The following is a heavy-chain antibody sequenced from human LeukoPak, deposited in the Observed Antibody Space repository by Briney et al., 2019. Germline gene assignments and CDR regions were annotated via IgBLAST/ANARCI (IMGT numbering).Heavy chain of an antibody. D-gene: IGHD3-3*01. V-gene: IGHV4-30-4*08. J-gene: IGHJ5*02. CDR1: GGSISSGDYY. CDR2: IYYSGST. CDR3: AREGFGVSYDFWSGYSNWFDP. Sequence: SETLSLTCTVSGGSISSGDYYWSWIRQPPGKGLEWIGYIYYSGSTYYNPSLKSRVTISVDTSKNQFSLKLSSVTAADTAVYYCAREGFGVSYDFWSGYSNWFDPWGQGTLVTVSS.